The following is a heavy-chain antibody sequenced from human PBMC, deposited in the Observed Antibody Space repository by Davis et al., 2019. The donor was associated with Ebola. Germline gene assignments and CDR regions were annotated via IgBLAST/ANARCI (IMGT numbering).Heavy chain of an antibody. D-gene: IGHD1-26*01. V-gene: IGHV4-39*07. CDR2: IYHSGST. CDR3: ARDHSLSSGSYYYYYGMDV. J-gene: IGHJ6*04. Sequence: SETLSLTCTVSGGSIISSSHYWGWIRQPPGKGLEWIGSIYHSGSTYYNPSLKSRVTISVDTSKNQFSLKLSSVTAADTAVYYCARDHSLSSGSYYYYYGMDVWGKGTTVTVSS. CDR1: GGSIISSSHY.